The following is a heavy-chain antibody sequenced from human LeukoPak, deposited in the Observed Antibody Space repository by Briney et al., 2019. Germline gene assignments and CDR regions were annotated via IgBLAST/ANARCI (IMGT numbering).Heavy chain of an antibody. CDR3: ARMVSHVWNIRGGWFDP. V-gene: IGHV3-21*06. CDR2: ISSGSRYI. CDR1: GFTFSTSD. Sequence: PGGSMRLSCATSGFTFSTSDMNWVRQTPGKGLEWVSSISSGSRYIYYADSVKGRFTSSRDNAGNSLFLQMNSPRAEDTAVYYCARMVSHVWNIRGGWFDPWGQGTLVTVSS. J-gene: IGHJ5*02. D-gene: IGHD3-3*02.